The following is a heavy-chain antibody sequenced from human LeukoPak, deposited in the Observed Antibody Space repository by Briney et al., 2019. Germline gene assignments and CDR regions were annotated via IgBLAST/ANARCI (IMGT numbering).Heavy chain of an antibody. V-gene: IGHV5-10-1*01. CDR2: IDPSDSYT. D-gene: IGHD6-13*01. Sequence: GESLKISCKGSGYRFTSYWIGWVRQMPGKGLEWMGRIDPSDSYTNYSPSFQGHVTISADKSISTAYLQWSSLKASDTAMYYCARSNIAAAGTGSRYGMDVWGQGTTVTVSS. CDR1: GYRFTSYW. CDR3: ARSNIAAAGTGSRYGMDV. J-gene: IGHJ6*02.